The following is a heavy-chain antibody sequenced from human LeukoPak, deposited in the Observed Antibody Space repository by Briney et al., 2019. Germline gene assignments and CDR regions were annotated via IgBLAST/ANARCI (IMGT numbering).Heavy chain of an antibody. J-gene: IGHJ4*02. D-gene: IGHD3-9*01. CDR1: GGSISTYT. V-gene: IGHV4-59*08. CDR2: IYYSGST. Sequence: SETLSLTCTVSGGSISTYTWSWTRQSAGLGLEWIGYIYYSGSTNYNPSLKSRVTISVDTSKNQFSLKLSSVTAADTAVYYCARALTGYYPVDYWGQGTLVTVSS. CDR3: ARALTGYYPVDY.